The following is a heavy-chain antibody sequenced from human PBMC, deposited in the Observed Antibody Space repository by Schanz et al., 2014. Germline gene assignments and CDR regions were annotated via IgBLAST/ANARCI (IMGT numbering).Heavy chain of an antibody. V-gene: IGHV1-18*01. CDR3: ARDRVSFVRGPLGVD. D-gene: IGHD3-10*01. CDR2: ISGYNGDT. J-gene: IGHJ4*02. Sequence: QVQLVQSGAEVKKPGASVRVSCKASGYSFTDYAIHWVRQAPGQGLEWMGWISGYNGDTNYAPKFQDRVTMTTDTSTGITSLELRNLKSDDTAVYYGARDRVSFVRGPLGVDWGQGTQVIVSS. CDR1: GYSFTDYA.